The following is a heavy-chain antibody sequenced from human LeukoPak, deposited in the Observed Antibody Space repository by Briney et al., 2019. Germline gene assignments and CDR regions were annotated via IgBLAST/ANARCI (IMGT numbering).Heavy chain of an antibody. CDR1: GFTFGDHA. D-gene: IGHD5-18*01. J-gene: IGHJ6*02. V-gene: IGHV3-49*04. CDR2: IRSKTYGGTT. Sequence: GGSLRLSCTASGFTFGDHAMSWVRQAPGKGLEWVGFIRSKTYGGTTEYAASVKGRFTISRDDSKSIAYLQMNSLKTEDTAVYYCTRGPIQQRLYYGMGVWGQGTTVTVSS. CDR3: TRGPIQQRLYYGMGV.